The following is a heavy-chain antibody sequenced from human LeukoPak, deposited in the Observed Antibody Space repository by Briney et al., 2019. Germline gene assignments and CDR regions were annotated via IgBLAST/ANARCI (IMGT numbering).Heavy chain of an antibody. CDR1: GFIFSSHW. CDR3: ARDGVAAGIYFDY. Sequence: GGSLRLSCGASGFIFSSHWMSWVRQAPGKGLEWVANINQDGGETYYVGAVKGRFTISRDNAQNSLYLQVNSLGAEDTAVYYCARDGVAAGIYFDYWGQGALVTVSS. D-gene: IGHD6-13*01. J-gene: IGHJ4*02. CDR2: INQDGGET. V-gene: IGHV3-7*01.